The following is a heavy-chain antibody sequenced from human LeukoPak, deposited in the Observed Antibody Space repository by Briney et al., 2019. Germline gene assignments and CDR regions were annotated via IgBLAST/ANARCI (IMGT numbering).Heavy chain of an antibody. Sequence: GESLKISCKGSGYSFSSYWIGWVRQMSGKGLEWMGIIYPGDSDTRYSPSFQGQVTISVDKSISTAYLQWSSLKASDTAMYYCGRRPQGIGGLDYWGQGTLVNGSS. J-gene: IGHJ4*02. D-gene: IGHD3-3*01. CDR2: IYPGDSDT. CDR3: GRRPQGIGGLDY. CDR1: GYSFSSYW. V-gene: IGHV5-51*01.